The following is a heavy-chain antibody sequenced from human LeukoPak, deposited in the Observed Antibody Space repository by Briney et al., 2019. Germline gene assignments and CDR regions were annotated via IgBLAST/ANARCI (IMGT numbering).Heavy chain of an antibody. V-gene: IGHV3-23*01. CDR1: GFIFSNYA. CDR3: AKDLTGDKSL. J-gene: IGHJ4*02. Sequence: GGSLRLSCAASGFIFSNYAMTWVRKAPGKGLEWVSIIGGVSESFYYADSVKGRFTVSRDNSKDTLYLQINSLRDEDTAVYYCAKDLTGDKSLWGQGTLVTVSS. D-gene: IGHD7-27*01. CDR2: IGGVSESF.